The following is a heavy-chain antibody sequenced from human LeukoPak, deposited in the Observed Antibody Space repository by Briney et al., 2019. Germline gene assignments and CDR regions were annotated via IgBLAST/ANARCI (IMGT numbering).Heavy chain of an antibody. CDR2: ISYDGSNK. V-gene: IGHV3-30-3*01. Sequence: PGGSLRLSCAASGFTFSSYAMHWVRQAPGKGLEWVAVISYDGSNKYYADSVKGRFTISRDNAKNSLYLQMNSLRAEDTAVYYCAKDGLAYCGGDCYSDYYYYYMDVWGKGTTVTVSS. J-gene: IGHJ6*03. D-gene: IGHD2-21*01. CDR3: AKDGLAYCGGDCYSDYYYYYMDV. CDR1: GFTFSSYA.